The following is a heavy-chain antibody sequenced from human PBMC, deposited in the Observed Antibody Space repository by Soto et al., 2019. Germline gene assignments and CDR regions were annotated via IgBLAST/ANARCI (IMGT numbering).Heavy chain of an antibody. CDR3: ARSIAAAGNDYYYYMDV. CDR1: GYTFTSYY. CDR2: INPSGRST. J-gene: IGHJ6*03. V-gene: IGHV1-46*03. D-gene: IGHD6-13*01. Sequence: QVQLVQSGAEVKKPGASVKVSCKASGYTFTSYYMHWVRQAPGQGLERMGIINPSGRSTSYAQKSQGRVTMNRDTSTSTVYMELSSLRSEDTAVYYCARSIAAAGNDYYYYMDVWGKGTTVTVSS.